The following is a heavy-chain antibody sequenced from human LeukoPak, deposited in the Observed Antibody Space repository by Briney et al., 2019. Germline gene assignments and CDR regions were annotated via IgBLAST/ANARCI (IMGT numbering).Heavy chain of an antibody. CDR3: ARDSGSYHEYFQH. V-gene: IGHV3-23*01. CDR1: GFTFSSYA. Sequence: GGSLRLSCAASGFTFSSYAMSWVRQAPGKGLEWVSAISGSGGSTYYADSVKGRFTISRDNAKNSLYLQMNSLRAEDTAVYYCARDSGSYHEYFQHWGQGTLVTVSS. J-gene: IGHJ1*01. CDR2: ISGSGGST. D-gene: IGHD1-26*01.